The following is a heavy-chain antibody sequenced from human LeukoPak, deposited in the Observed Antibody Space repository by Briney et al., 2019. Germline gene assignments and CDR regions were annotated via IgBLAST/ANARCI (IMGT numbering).Heavy chain of an antibody. Sequence: PGGSLRLSCAASGFTFTNAWMSWVHQAPGKGLEWVGRIKSKTDGGTTDYAAPVKGRFTISRDESKNTLYLQMNSLKTEDTAVYYCTTLTRPYHPPIDYWGRGTLVTVSS. D-gene: IGHD3-10*01. V-gene: IGHV3-15*01. J-gene: IGHJ4*02. CDR3: TTLTRPYHPPIDY. CDR1: GFTFTNAW. CDR2: IKSKTDGGTT.